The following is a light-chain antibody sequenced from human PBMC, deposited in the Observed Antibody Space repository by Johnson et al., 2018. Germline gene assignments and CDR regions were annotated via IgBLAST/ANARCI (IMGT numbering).Light chain of an antibody. CDR3: GTWDSSLSAGNV. CDR1: SSNIGNNY. J-gene: IGLJ1*01. CDR2: ENN. V-gene: IGLV1-51*02. Sequence: QSVLTQPPSVSAAPGQKVTISCSGSSSNIGNNYVSWYQQLPGTAPKLLIYENNKRTSGIPDRFSGSKSGTSATLGITGLQTGVEADYYCGTWDSSLSAGNVFGTGTKVTVL.